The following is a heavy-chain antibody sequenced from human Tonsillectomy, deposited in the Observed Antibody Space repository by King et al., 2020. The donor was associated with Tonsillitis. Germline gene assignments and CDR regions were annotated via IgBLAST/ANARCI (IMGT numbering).Heavy chain of an antibody. V-gene: IGHV3-53*01. CDR2: IYSGGST. Sequence: QLVQSGGGLIQPGGSLRLSCAASGFTVSSNYMSWVRQAPGKGLEWVSVIYSGGSTYYADSVKGRFTISRDNSKNTLYLQMNSLRAEDTAVSYCARGGVIYGAGSTFDYWGQGTLVTVSS. J-gene: IGHJ4*02. D-gene: IGHD3-10*01. CDR3: ARGGVIYGAGSTFDY. CDR1: GFTVSSNY.